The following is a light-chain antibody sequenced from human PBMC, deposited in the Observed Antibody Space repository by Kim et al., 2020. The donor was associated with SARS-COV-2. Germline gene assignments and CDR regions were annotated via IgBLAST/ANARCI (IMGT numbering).Light chain of an antibody. CDR2: DAT. Sequence: DIPLTQSPSFLAASVGDRITITFQASQDINNYLNWYQQNPWKAPKLLIYDATTLETGVPSRFSGSGSGTDFTFTISSLQPEDIATYYCQQYDNFPHTLGQGTKLEI. V-gene: IGKV1-33*01. J-gene: IGKJ2*01. CDR3: QQYDNFPHT. CDR1: QDINNY.